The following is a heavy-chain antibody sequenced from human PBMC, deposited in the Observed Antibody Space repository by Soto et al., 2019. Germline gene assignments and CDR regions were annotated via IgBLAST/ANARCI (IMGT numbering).Heavy chain of an antibody. Sequence: GGSLRLSCAASGFTFSSYAMHWVRQAPGKGLEWVAVISYDGSNKYYADSVKGRFTISRDNSKNTLYLQMNSLRAEDTAVYYCARDLSHLSLYYYDSSGYETGFWGQETLVTVSS. D-gene: IGHD3-22*01. J-gene: IGHJ4*02. V-gene: IGHV3-30-3*01. CDR1: GFTFSSYA. CDR3: ARDLSHLSLYYYDSSGYETGF. CDR2: ISYDGSNK.